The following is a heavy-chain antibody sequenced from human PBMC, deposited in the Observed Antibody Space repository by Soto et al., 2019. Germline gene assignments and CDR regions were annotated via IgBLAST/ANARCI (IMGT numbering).Heavy chain of an antibody. Sequence: PGGSLRLSCAASGFTFSSYSMNWVRQAPGKGLEWVSSISSSSSYIYYADSVKGRFTISRDNAKNSLYLQMNSQRAEDTAVYYCARGIAAAGMAFDYWGQGTLVTVS. J-gene: IGHJ4*02. V-gene: IGHV3-21*01. D-gene: IGHD6-13*01. CDR3: ARGIAAAGMAFDY. CDR1: GFTFSSYS. CDR2: ISSSSSYI.